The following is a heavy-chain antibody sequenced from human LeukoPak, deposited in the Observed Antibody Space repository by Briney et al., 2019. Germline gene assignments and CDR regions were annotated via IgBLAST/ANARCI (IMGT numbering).Heavy chain of an antibody. D-gene: IGHD1-1*01. V-gene: IGHV3-74*01. J-gene: IGHJ4*02. Sequence: GGSLRLSCAVSGFTFSSHWMFWVRQVPGKGLEWVSQINNDGSGTTYADSVKGRFTISRDNAKNTLYLQMNSLRAEDTAVYFCARHYQLDCRGQGTLVTVSS. CDR1: GFTFSSHW. CDR2: INNDGSGT. CDR3: ARHYQLDC.